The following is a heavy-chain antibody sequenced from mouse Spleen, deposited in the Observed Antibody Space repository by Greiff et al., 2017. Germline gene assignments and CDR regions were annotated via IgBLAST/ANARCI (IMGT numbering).Heavy chain of an antibody. CDR1: GYTFTSYW. CDR3: ATTATEDY. J-gene: IGHJ2*01. D-gene: IGHD1-2*01. V-gene: IGHV1-50*01. Sequence: QVQLQQSGAELVKPGASVKLSCKASGYTFTSYWMQWVKQRPGQGLEWIGEIDPSDSYTNYNQKFKGKATLTVDTSSSTAYMQLSSLTSEDSAVYYCATTATEDYWGQGTTLTVSS. CDR2: IDPSDSYT.